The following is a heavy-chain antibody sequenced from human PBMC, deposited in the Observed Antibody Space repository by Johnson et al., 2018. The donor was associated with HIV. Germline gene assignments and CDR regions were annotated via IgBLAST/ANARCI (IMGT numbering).Heavy chain of an antibody. J-gene: IGHJ3*02. CDR1: GFTFSSYG. Sequence: QVQLVESGGDVVQPGRSLRLSCAASGFTFSSYGMHWVRQAPGKGLEWVSVIYSGGTTNYADSVKGRFTISRDNSNNSLYLQMNSLRAEATAVYYCARDDAFDIWGQGTMVTVSS. CDR3: ARDDAFDI. V-gene: IGHV3-NL1*01. CDR2: IYSGGTT.